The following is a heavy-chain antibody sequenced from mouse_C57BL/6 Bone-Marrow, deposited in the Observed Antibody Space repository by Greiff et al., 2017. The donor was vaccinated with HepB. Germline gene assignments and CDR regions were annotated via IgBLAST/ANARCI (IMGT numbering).Heavy chain of an antibody. V-gene: IGHV1-55*01. CDR3: ARFTTVVATDWYFDV. D-gene: IGHD1-1*01. CDR1: GYTFTSYW. Sequence: QVQLQQPGAELVKPGASVKMSCKASGYTFTSYWITWVKQRPGQGLEWIGDIYPGSGSTNYNEKFKSKATLTVDTSSSTAYMQLSSLTSEDSAVYYCARFTTVVATDWYFDVWGTGTTFTVSS. J-gene: IGHJ1*03. CDR2: IYPGSGST.